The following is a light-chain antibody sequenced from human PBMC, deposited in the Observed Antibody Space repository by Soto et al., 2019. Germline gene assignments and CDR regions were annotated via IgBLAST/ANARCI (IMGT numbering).Light chain of an antibody. CDR3: QQYGSSPLIT. CDR2: GVS. V-gene: IGKV3-20*01. Sequence: EIVLTHSPGTLSLCPWQIATLSCRASQRLSASDIAWYQQKPGQAPKFLIYGVSSRASGIPDRFSGSGSGTDFTLTISRLEPEDFAVYHCQQYGSSPLITFGQGTRLEIK. CDR1: QRLSASD. J-gene: IGKJ5*01.